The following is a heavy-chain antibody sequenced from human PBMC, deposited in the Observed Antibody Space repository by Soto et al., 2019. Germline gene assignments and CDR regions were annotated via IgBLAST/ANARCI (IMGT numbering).Heavy chain of an antibody. CDR3: ARDIASPGGDYFDS. V-gene: IGHV3-21*06. D-gene: IGHD2-21*01. Sequence: EVQLVESGGGLVKAGGSLRLFCTASGFTFRNYNMNWVRQAPGKGLXXXSSISTGGAYMFYADSVKGRFTISRDNAQNSLFLQIDSPRAEDTAVYYCARDIASPGGDYFDSWGQGTLVTVSS. CDR1: GFTFRNYN. J-gene: IGHJ4*02. CDR2: ISTGGAYM.